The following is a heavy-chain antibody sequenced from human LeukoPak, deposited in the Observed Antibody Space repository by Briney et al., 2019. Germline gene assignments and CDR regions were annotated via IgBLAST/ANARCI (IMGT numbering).Heavy chain of an antibody. CDR1: GFTFSNAW. J-gene: IGHJ6*03. CDR3: STRGDGYNPPYYYYYYMDV. CDR2: IKSKTDGGTT. D-gene: IGHD5-24*01. Sequence: GGSLRLSCTASGFTFSNAWMTWVRQAPGKGLEWVGHIKSKTDGGTTDYVAPVKGRFSISRDDSKNTLYLQMSSLKTEDTAMYYCSTRGDGYNPPYYYYYYMDVWGKGTTVTVSS. V-gene: IGHV3-15*01.